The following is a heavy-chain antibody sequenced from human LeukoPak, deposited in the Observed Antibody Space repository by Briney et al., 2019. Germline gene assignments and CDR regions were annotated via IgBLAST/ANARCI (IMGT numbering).Heavy chain of an antibody. V-gene: IGHV4-38-2*02. Sequence: SETLSLTCTVSGYSISSGYYWGWIRQPPGKGLEWIGSIYHSGRTFYNPSLKSRVTISVDTSKNQFSLKLTSVTAADTAVYYCARLYLPATQFDYWGQGTLVTVSS. CDR2: IYHSGRT. CDR3: ARLYLPATQFDY. CDR1: GYSISSGYY. J-gene: IGHJ4*02. D-gene: IGHD5-24*01.